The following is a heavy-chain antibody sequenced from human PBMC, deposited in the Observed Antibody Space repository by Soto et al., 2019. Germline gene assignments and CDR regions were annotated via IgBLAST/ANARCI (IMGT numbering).Heavy chain of an antibody. CDR3: ARDENYNYGGGWFDP. CDR1: GFTFSRHA. D-gene: IGHD1-1*01. Sequence: GGSLRLSCAASGFTFSRHAMHWVRQAPGKGLEWVAVISYDGTNSYYADSVQGRFSISRDNSKYTLYLQMNXLRPEDTAVYFCARDENYNYGGGWFDPWGQGTLVT. CDR2: ISYDGTNS. V-gene: IGHV3-30-3*01. J-gene: IGHJ5*02.